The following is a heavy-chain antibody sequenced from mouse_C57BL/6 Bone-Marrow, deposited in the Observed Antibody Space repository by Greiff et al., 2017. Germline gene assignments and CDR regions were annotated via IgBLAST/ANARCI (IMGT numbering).Heavy chain of an antibody. V-gene: IGHV1-18*01. J-gene: IGHJ4*01. D-gene: IGHD2-2*01. CDR1: GYTFTDYN. CDR3: ASREWFQALYAMDY. CDR2: INPNNGGT. Sequence: VQLKESGPELVKPGASVKIPCKASGYTFTDYNMDWVKQSHGKSLEWIGDINPNNGGTIYNQKFKGKATLTVDKSSSTAYMELRSLTSEDTAVYYCASREWFQALYAMDYWGQGTSVTVSS.